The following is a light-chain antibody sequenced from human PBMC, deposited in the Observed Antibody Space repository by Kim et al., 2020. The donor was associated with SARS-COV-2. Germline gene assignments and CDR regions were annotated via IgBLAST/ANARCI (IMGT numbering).Light chain of an antibody. CDR3: QAWDSSTAV. J-gene: IGLJ1*01. CDR1: KLGDKY. V-gene: IGLV3-1*01. CDR2: QDN. Sequence: SYELTQPPSVSVSPGQTASITCSGDKLGDKYACWYQQNPGQSPVLVIYQDNKRPSGIPERFSGSNSGDTATLTISGTQAVDEADYYCQAWDSSTAVFGTGTKVTVL.